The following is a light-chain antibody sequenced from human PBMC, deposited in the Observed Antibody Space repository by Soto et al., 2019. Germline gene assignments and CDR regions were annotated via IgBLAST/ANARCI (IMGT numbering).Light chain of an antibody. Sequence: QSVLTQPPSVSGAPGQRGTISCTGSSSNIGAGYDIHWYPQLPGSAPKLLIYGDTNRPSGVPDRFSGSRSGTSASLAITGLHSEDEGDYYCQPCDSGLRGLVVFGGGTTLTVL. V-gene: IGLV1-40*01. CDR2: GDT. CDR1: SSNIGAGYD. J-gene: IGLJ2*01. CDR3: QPCDSGLRGLVV.